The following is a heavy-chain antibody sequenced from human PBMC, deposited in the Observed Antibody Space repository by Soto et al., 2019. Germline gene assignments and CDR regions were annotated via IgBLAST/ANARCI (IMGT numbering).Heavy chain of an antibody. CDR3: ARTRQLVTYYGMDV. V-gene: IGHV4-34*01. D-gene: IGHD6-6*01. CDR1: GGSFSGYY. CDR2: INHSGST. J-gene: IGHJ6*02. Sequence: NPSETLSLTCAVYGGSFSGYYWSWIRQPPGKGLEWIGEINHSGSTNYNPSLKSRVTISVDTSKNQFSLKLSSVTAADTAVYYCARTRQLVTYYGMDVWGQGTTVTVSS.